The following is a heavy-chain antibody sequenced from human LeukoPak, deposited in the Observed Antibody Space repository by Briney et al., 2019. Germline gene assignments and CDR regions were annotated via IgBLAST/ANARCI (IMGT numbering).Heavy chain of an antibody. CDR1: GYTFTSYG. CDR3: ARDKAFGIAVGNWFDP. Sequence: ASVKVSCKASGYTFTSYGISWVRQAPGQGLEWMGWISAYNGNTNFAQKLQGRVTMTTDTSTSTAYMELRSLRSDDTAVYYCARDKAFGIAVGNWFDPWGQGTLVTVSS. V-gene: IGHV1-18*04. D-gene: IGHD6-19*01. J-gene: IGHJ5*02. CDR2: ISAYNGNT.